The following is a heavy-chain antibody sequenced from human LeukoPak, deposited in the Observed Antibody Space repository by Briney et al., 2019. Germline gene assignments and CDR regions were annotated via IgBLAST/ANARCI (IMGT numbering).Heavy chain of an antibody. J-gene: IGHJ4*02. CDR2: IYHSGST. V-gene: IGHV4-38-2*02. Sequence: SETLSLTCTVSGYSISSDYYWGWIRQPPGKGLEWIGNIYHSGSTYYNPSLKSRITISLDTSKNQFSLKLSSVTAADTAVYYCARRAPISLGYCSGGSCYPRGYHFDYWGQGTLVTVSS. CDR3: ARRAPISLGYCSGGSCYPRGYHFDY. D-gene: IGHD2-15*01. CDR1: GYSISSDYY.